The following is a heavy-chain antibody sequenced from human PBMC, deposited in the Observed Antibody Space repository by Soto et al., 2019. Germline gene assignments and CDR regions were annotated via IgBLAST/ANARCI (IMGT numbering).Heavy chain of an antibody. CDR2: IYPGDSDT. V-gene: IGHV5-51*01. CDR3: ATHASLYCSGGSSSSYYYYYGMAV. J-gene: IGHJ6*02. CDR1: GYSFTSYW. Sequence: GESLKISCKGSGYSFTSYWIGGVRQMPGKGLEWMGIIYPGDSDTRYSPSFQGQVTISADKSISTAYLQWSSLNASDTAMYYCATHASLYCSGGSSSSYYYYYGMAVWGQGTTVTVS. D-gene: IGHD2-15*01.